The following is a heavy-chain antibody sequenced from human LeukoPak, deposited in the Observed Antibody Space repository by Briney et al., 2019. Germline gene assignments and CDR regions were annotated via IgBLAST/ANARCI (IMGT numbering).Heavy chain of an antibody. D-gene: IGHD1-26*01. CDR2: ISYDGSNK. V-gene: IGHV3-30*18. Sequence: GVSLRLSCAASGFTFSSYGMHWVRQAPGKGLEWVAVISYDGSNKYYADSVKGRFTISRDNSKNTLYLQMNSLRAEDTAVYYCAKDLSGSSDLSYYFDYWGQGTLVTVSS. CDR1: GFTFSSYG. CDR3: AKDLSGSSDLSYYFDY. J-gene: IGHJ4*02.